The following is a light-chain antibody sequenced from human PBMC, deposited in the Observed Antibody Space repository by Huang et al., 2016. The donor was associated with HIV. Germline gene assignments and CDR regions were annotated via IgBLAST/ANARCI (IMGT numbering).Light chain of an antibody. CDR1: QDIRSY. J-gene: IGKJ2*01. Sequence: IQMTQSPASLPAYVGDRVTISCQANQDIRSYLNWYQQKPGKAPRLLIYGASNLQAGVPSRFSGNGSGTDFTITISSLQSEDIATYYCQQYDSLYTFGQGTRLEIK. CDR2: GAS. CDR3: QQYDSLYT. V-gene: IGKV1-33*01.